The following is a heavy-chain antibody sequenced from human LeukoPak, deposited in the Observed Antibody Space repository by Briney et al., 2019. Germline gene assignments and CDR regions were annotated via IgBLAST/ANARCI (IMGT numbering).Heavy chain of an antibody. J-gene: IGHJ3*02. Sequence: GGSLRLSCAAAGFIFSGYSMHWVRQAPGKGLEWVAVISDNGHKDYYADSVRGRFTISRDNSKNTLYLQMNSLRAEDTAVYYCAKDNAYSGYDSAFDIWGQGTMVTVSS. CDR3: AKDNAYSGYDSAFDI. CDR2: ISDNGHKD. D-gene: IGHD5-12*01. CDR1: GFIFSGYS. V-gene: IGHV3-30-3*01.